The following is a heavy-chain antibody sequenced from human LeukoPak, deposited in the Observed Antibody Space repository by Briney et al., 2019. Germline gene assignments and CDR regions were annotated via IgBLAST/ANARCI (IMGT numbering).Heavy chain of an antibody. CDR2: IIPIFSTA. CDR1: GGTFSSYA. CDR3: AREFPMAFDI. V-gene: IGHV1-69*05. Sequence: SVKVSCKASGGTFSSYAISWVRQAPGQGLDWMGGIIPIFSTANYAQKFQGRVTITTDESTSTAYMELSSLRSEDTAVYYCAREFPMAFDIWGQGTMVTVSS. J-gene: IGHJ3*02. D-gene: IGHD2-2*01.